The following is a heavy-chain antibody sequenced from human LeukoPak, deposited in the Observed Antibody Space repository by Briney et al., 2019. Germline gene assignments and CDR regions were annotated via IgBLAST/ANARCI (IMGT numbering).Heavy chain of an antibody. CDR2: ISSSGSTI. CDR1: GFTFSSYE. D-gene: IGHD3-16*01. CDR3: ARGPSSGNALNY. J-gene: IGHJ4*02. V-gene: IGHV3-48*03. Sequence: GGSLRLSCAASGFTFSSYEMNWVRQAPGKGLEWVSYISSSGSTIYYADSVKGRFTISRDNAKKSLYLQMNSLRAEDTAVYYCARGPSSGNALNYWGQGTLVTVSS.